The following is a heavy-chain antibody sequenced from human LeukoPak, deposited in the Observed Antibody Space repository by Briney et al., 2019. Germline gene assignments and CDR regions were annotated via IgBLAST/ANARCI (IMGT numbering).Heavy chain of an antibody. CDR1: GGSIRSSSYY. CDR3: ARVYYSNSYDYWYFDL. CDR2: IYYSGST. V-gene: IGHV4-39*07. Sequence: SETLSLTCTVSGGSIRSSSYYWGWIRQPPRKGLEWIGSIYYSGSTYYNPSLKSRVTISLDTSKNQFSLKLSSVTAADTAVYYCARVYYSNSYDYWYFDLWGRGTLVTVSS. J-gene: IGHJ2*01. D-gene: IGHD6-13*01.